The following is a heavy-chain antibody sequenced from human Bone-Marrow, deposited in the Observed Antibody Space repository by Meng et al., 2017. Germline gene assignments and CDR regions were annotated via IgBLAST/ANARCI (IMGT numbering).Heavy chain of an antibody. V-gene: IGHV1-69*02. CDR1: GYTFTGYY. D-gene: IGHD5-24*01. CDR3: ARPNLGDGYSDAFDI. Sequence: SVKVSCKASGYTFTGYYMHWVRQAPGQGLEWMGRIIPILGIANYAQKFQGRVTITADKSTSTAYMELSSLRSEDTAVYYCARPNLGDGYSDAFDIWGQGTMVTVSS. CDR2: IIPILGIA. J-gene: IGHJ3*02.